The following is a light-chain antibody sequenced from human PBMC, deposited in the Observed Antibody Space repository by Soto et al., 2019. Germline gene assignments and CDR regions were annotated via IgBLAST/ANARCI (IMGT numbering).Light chain of an antibody. V-gene: IGKV1-39*01. CDR2: AAS. CDR1: QIISTY. J-gene: IGKJ1*01. Sequence: DIQITQSPSSLSASVGDRVTITCRASQIISTYLNWYQQRAGLAPRLLIYAASSLQSGVPPRFSGSGSGTAFTLTISSLQPEDFATYFCQKTYSAPPKFGQGTKVDIK. CDR3: QKTYSAPPK.